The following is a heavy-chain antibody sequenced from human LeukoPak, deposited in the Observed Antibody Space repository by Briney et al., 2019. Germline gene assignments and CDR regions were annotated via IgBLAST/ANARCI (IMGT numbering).Heavy chain of an antibody. CDR3: ARDLCSSTSCFFDY. Sequence: GGSLRLSCAASGFTFSSYSMNWVRQAPGKGLEWVSYISSSSSTKYYADSVKGRFTISRDNAKNSLYLQMNSLRAEDTAVYYCARDLCSSTSCFFDYWGQGTLVTVSS. D-gene: IGHD2-2*01. V-gene: IGHV3-48*01. CDR1: GFTFSSYS. CDR2: ISSSSSTK. J-gene: IGHJ4*02.